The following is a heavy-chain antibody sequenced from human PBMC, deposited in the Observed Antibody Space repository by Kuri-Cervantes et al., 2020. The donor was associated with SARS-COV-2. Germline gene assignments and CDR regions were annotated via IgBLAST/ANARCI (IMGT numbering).Heavy chain of an antibody. J-gene: IGHJ6*02. CDR2: IYYSGST. Sequence: GSLRLSCTVSGGSISSYYWSWIRQPPGKGLEWIGYIYYSGSTNCNPSLKSRVTISVDTSKNQLSLKLSSVTAADTAVYYCARGWDYGSGSYYPRGDYGMDVWGQGTTVTVSS. CDR1: GGSISSYY. CDR3: ARGWDYGSGSYYPRGDYGMDV. D-gene: IGHD3-10*01. V-gene: IGHV4-59*01.